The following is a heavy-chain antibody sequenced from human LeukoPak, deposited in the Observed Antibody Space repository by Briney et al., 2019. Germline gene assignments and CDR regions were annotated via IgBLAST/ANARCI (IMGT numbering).Heavy chain of an antibody. CDR2: IYYSGST. Sequence: PSETLSLTCTVSGGSISSYYWSWIRQPPGKGLEWIGYIYYSGSTNYNPSLKSRVTISVDTSKNQFSLKLSSVTAADTAVYYCARGLRYFDWLLSWYFDLWGRGTLVTVSS. CDR1: GGSISSYY. J-gene: IGHJ2*01. D-gene: IGHD3-9*01. V-gene: IGHV4-59*01. CDR3: ARGLRYFDWLLSWYFDL.